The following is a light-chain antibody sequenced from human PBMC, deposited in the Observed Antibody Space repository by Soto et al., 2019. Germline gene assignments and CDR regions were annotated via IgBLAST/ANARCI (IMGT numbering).Light chain of an antibody. V-gene: IGLV2-14*01. J-gene: IGLJ1*01. CDR3: SSYTSSSTLYV. CDR2: EVS. CDR1: SSDVGAYVY. Sequence: LTQPASVSGSPGQSITISCTGTSSDVGAYVYVSWYQHHPGKAPKLIIYEVSNRPSGVSNRFSGSKSGNTASLTISGLQAEDEADYYCSSYTSSSTLYVFGIGTKVTVL.